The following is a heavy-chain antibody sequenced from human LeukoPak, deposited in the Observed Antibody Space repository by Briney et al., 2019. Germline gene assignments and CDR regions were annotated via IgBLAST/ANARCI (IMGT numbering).Heavy chain of an antibody. CDR1: GFILRTYG. Sequence: GGSLRLSCAASGFILRTYGMNWVRQAPGKGLEWVSYISSSRNTVTYADSVRGRFTISRDNAKNSLYLEKNSLRAEDTAVYYCARESPAFDYWGQGTLVTVSS. J-gene: IGHJ4*02. CDR3: ARESPAFDY. CDR2: ISSSRNTV. V-gene: IGHV3-48*01.